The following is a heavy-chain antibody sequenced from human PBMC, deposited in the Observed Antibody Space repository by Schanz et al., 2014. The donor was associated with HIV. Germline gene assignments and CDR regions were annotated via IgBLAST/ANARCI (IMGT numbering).Heavy chain of an antibody. CDR3: ARGFQGFDY. V-gene: IGHV3-30*03. D-gene: IGHD3-10*01. J-gene: IGHJ4*02. Sequence: QVQLVESGGGVVQPGRSLRLSCAASGFTFSTNDMHWVRQVPGKGLEWVAVISHNGNNDYYAESVKGRVTISRDNSKNTLYLQMNNLKTEDTAVYYCARGFQGFDYWGQGTLVTVSS. CDR1: GFTFSTND. CDR2: ISHNGNND.